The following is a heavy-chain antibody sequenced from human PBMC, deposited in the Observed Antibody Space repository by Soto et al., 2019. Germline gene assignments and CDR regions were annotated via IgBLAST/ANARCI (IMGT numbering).Heavy chain of an antibody. CDR1: GGSISSGGYY. CDR2: IYYSGST. J-gene: IGHJ6*02. D-gene: IGHD6-13*01. Sequence: SETLSLTCTVSGGSISSGGYYWSWIRQHPGKGLEWIGCIYYSGSTYYNPSLKSRVTISVDKSKNQFSLKLSSVTAADTAVYYCARDSVIAAAGSYYYYGMDVWGQGTTVTVS. CDR3: ARDSVIAAAGSYYYYGMDV. V-gene: IGHV4-31*03.